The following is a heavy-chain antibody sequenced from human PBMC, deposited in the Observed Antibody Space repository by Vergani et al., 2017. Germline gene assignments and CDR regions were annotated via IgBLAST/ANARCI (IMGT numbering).Heavy chain of an antibody. CDR3: ATPRYSSSGSDYYYYGMDV. CDR1: GFTFSSYG. CDR2: ISYDGSNK. J-gene: IGHJ6*02. D-gene: IGHD6-13*01. Sequence: QVQLVESGGGVVQPGRSLRLSCAASGFTFSSYGMHWVRQAPGKGLEWVAVISYDGSNKYYADSVKGRFTIYRDNSKNTLYLQMNSLRSEATAVDYCATPRYSSSGSDYYYYGMDVWGQGTTVTVSS. V-gene: IGHV3-30*03.